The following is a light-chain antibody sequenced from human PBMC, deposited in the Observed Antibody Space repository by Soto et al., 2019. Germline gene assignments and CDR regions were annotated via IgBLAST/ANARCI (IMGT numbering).Light chain of an antibody. CDR3: QTWGTGIRV. J-gene: IGLJ3*02. Sequence: QLVLTQSPSASASLGASVKLTCTLSSDHSNYIIAWHQQLPEKGPRYLMKVNSDGSHTKGNGIPDRFSGSSSGAERYLTISSLQSEDEAIYYCQTWGTGIRVFGGGTKVTVL. CDR1: SDHSNYI. CDR2: VNSDGSH. V-gene: IGLV4-69*01.